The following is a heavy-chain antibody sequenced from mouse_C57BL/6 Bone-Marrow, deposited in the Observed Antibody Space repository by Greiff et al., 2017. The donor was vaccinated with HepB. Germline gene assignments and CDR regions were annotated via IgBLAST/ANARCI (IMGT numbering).Heavy chain of an antibody. J-gene: IGHJ3*01. CDR2: ISNGGGST. Sequence: EVKVVESGGGLVQPGGSLKLSCAASGFTFSDYYMYWVRQTPEKRLEWVAYISNGGGSTYYPDTVKGRFTISRDNAKNTLYLQMSRLKSEDTAMYYCAREGDGYYPFAYWGQGTLVTVSA. CDR1: GFTFSDYY. D-gene: IGHD2-3*01. CDR3: AREGDGYYPFAY. V-gene: IGHV5-12*01.